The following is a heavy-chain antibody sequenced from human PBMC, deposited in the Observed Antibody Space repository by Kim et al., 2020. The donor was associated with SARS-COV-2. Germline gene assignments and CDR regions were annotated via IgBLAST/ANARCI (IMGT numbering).Heavy chain of an antibody. J-gene: IGHJ4*02. Sequence: VKGRFTTSRDNSKNTVYLQRNSLEADDTAVYYCAKVGSAYCGGSCPIDYWGQGTLVTVSS. D-gene: IGHD2-21*01. V-gene: IGHV3-33*06. CDR3: AKVGSAYCGGSCPIDY.